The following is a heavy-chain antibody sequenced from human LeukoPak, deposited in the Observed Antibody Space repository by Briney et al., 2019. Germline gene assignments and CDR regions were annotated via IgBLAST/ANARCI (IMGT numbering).Heavy chain of an antibody. Sequence: GGSLRLSCAASGFTFSSYSMNWVRQAPGKGLEWVSYISSSSSTIYYADSVKGRFTISRDNAKNSLYLQMNSLRAEDTAVYYCARDASSSWFHYYMDVWGKGTTVTVSS. J-gene: IGHJ6*03. CDR1: GFTFSSYS. CDR2: ISSSSSTI. D-gene: IGHD6-13*01. CDR3: ARDASSSWFHYYMDV. V-gene: IGHV3-48*01.